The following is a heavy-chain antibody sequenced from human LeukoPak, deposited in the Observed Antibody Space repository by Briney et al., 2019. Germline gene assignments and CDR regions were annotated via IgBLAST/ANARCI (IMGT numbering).Heavy chain of an antibody. Sequence: SETLSLTCTVSGGSISSYYWSWIRQPPGKGLEWIGYIYYSGSTNYNPSLKSRVTISVDTSKNQFSLKLSSVTAADTAVYYCARRPFPDYCSGGSCYDWFDPRGQGTLVTVSS. D-gene: IGHD2-15*01. J-gene: IGHJ5*02. CDR1: GGSISSYY. CDR3: ARRPFPDYCSGGSCYDWFDP. CDR2: IYYSGST. V-gene: IGHV4-59*08.